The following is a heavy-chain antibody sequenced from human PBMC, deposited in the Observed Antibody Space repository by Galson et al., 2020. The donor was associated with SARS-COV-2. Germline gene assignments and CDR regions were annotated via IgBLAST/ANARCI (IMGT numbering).Heavy chain of an antibody. J-gene: IGHJ4*02. CDR2: IKRGGPT. CDR3: TRGSNTHDSSDFDN. Sequence: GGSLRLSCAASGFTFSYAWMNWVRQAPGKGLEWVGRIKRGGPTEYSTVVEDRFTISRDDSKNMLFLQMNSLKIEDTGNYYCTRGSNTHDSSDFDNWGPGTLVTVSS. V-gene: IGHV3-15*01. CDR1: GFTFSYAW. D-gene: IGHD3-22*01.